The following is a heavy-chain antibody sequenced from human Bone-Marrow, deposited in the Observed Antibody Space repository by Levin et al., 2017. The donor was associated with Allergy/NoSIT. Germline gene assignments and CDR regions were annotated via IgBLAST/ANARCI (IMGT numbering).Heavy chain of an antibody. CDR2: ISYDGSNK. CDR1: GFTFSSYA. Sequence: GGSLRLSCAASGFTFSSYAMHWVRQAPGKGLEWVAVISYDGSNKYYADSVKGRFTISRDNSKNTLYLQMNSLRAEDTAVYYCARDSSLDYWGQGTLVTVSS. CDR3: ARDSSLDY. J-gene: IGHJ4*02. D-gene: IGHD6-13*01. V-gene: IGHV3-30-3*01.